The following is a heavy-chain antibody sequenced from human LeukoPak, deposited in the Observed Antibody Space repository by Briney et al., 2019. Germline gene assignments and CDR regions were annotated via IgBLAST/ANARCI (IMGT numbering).Heavy chain of an antibody. Sequence: SETLSLTCTVSGGSISSYYWSWIRQPPGKGLEWIGYIYHSGSTNYNPSLKSRVAISVDTSKNQFSLKLSSATAADTAVYYCARGQYDILTGYWYYFDYWGQGTLVTVSS. D-gene: IGHD3-9*01. CDR3: ARGQYDILTGYWYYFDY. J-gene: IGHJ4*02. CDR2: IYHSGST. V-gene: IGHV4-59*01. CDR1: GGSISSYY.